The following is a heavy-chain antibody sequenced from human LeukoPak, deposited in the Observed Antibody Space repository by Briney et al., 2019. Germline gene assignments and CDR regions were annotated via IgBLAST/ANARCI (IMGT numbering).Heavy chain of an antibody. CDR2: IYNSGST. Sequence: SETLPLTCTVSGGSTSSYYWSWIRQPPGKGLEWIGYIYNSGSTNYNPSLKSRVTISLGTSTNQFSLKLRSVTAAATAEYYCARDIAVAGTRVLDYWGQGTLVTVSS. J-gene: IGHJ4*02. CDR1: GGSTSSYY. V-gene: IGHV4-59*01. D-gene: IGHD6-19*01. CDR3: ARDIAVAGTRVLDY.